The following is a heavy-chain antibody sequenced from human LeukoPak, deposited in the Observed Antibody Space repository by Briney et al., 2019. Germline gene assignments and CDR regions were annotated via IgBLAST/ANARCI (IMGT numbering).Heavy chain of an antibody. Sequence: GSASVSCTASRDTFTAYYMHWGPHTPRQRLEWMGWINPNSGGTNYAQKYQGRGTMNSDTSISTAYMELSRLRSDDTAVYYCARDGGIVVVPAAFNYYYYGIDVWGQGTTVTVSS. CDR1: RDTFTAYY. J-gene: IGHJ6*02. D-gene: IGHD2-2*01. CDR3: ARDGGIVVVPAAFNYYYYGIDV. V-gene: IGHV1-2*02. CDR2: INPNSGGT.